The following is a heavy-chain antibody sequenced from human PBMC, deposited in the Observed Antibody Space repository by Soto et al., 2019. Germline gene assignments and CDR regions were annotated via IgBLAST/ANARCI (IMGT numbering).Heavy chain of an antibody. CDR3: ARWDYGSEYYYYGMDV. J-gene: IGHJ6*02. CDR2: INPNSGGT. V-gene: IGHV1-2*04. D-gene: IGHD3-10*01. Sequence: ASVKVSCKASGYTFTGYYMHWVRQAPGQGLEWMGWINPNSGGTNYAQKFQGWVTMTRDTSISTAYMELSRLRSDDTAVYYCARWDYGSEYYYYGMDVWGQGTTLTVSS. CDR1: GYTFTGYY.